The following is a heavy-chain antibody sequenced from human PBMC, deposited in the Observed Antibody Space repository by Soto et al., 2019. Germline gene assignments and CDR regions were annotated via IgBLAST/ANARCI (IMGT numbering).Heavy chain of an antibody. J-gene: IGHJ4*02. V-gene: IGHV4-38-2*01. D-gene: IGHD3-9*01. Sequence: SETLSLTCAVSGYSISSGDYWGWIRQAPGKGLEWIGSVYYSGSTHYEPSLRGRIAISVDTLKSQFSLRLTSVTAADTAMYFCARNISTYFDSWGQGIPVTVSS. CDR3: ARNISTYFDS. CDR2: VYYSGST. CDR1: GYSISSGDY.